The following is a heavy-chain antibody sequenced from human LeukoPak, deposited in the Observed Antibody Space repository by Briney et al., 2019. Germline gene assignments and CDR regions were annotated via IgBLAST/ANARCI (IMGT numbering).Heavy chain of an antibody. CDR3: ARDTYYTSGTYYIDYFDS. J-gene: IGHJ4*02. Sequence: SETLSLTCTVSGGSMSSHYWSWVRQPPGKALEWIGYISHGGQTLSNPSLSSRVTISVDTSNNQFSLKLTSVTAADTAVYFCARDTYYTSGTYYIDYFDSWGQGALVTVSS. V-gene: IGHV4-59*11. D-gene: IGHD3-10*01. CDR1: GGSMSSHY. CDR2: ISHGGQT.